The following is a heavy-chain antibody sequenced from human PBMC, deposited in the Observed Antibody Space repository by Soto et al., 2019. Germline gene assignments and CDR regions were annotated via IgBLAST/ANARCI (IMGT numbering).Heavy chain of an antibody. V-gene: IGHV1-46*01. CDR3: ANRLGY. CDR1: GYTFTSYY. D-gene: IGHD3-16*01. J-gene: IGHJ4*02. Sequence: QVQLVQSGAEVKKPGASVKISCKASGYTFTSYYIHWVRQAPGQGLEWMGIINPNGGSTTYAQNFQGRVTMTRDTSTSTVYMALSSLRSEDTAVYYCANRLGYWGQGTLVTVSS. CDR2: INPNGGST.